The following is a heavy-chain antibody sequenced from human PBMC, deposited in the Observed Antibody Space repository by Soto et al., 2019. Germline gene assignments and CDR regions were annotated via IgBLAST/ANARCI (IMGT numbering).Heavy chain of an antibody. D-gene: IGHD5-18*01. CDR3: ARDRGYSYGPKRQGTLRPYYYGMDV. Sequence: PGGSLRLSCAAAGFTFSGYGMRWVRQAPGKGLECVAVISYDGSNKYYADSVKGRFTISRDNSKNTLYLQMNSLRAEDTAVYYCARDRGYSYGPKRQGTLRPYYYGMDVWGQGTTVTVSS. CDR1: GFTFSGYG. CDR2: ISYDGSNK. V-gene: IGHV3-30-3*01. J-gene: IGHJ6*02.